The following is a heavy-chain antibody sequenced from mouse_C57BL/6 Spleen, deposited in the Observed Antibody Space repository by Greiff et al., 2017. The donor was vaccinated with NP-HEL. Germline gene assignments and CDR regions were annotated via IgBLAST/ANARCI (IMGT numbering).Heavy chain of an antibody. D-gene: IGHD1-1*01. CDR2: IDPENGDT. CDR1: GFNIKDDY. V-gene: IGHV14-4*01. J-gene: IGHJ3*01. Sequence: VQLQQSGAELVRPGASVKLSCTASGFNIKDDYMHWVKQRPEQGLEWIGWIDPENGDTEYASKFQGKATITADTSSNTAYLQLSSLTSEDTAVYYCTTGSSWAYWGQGTLVTVSA. CDR3: TTGSSWAY.